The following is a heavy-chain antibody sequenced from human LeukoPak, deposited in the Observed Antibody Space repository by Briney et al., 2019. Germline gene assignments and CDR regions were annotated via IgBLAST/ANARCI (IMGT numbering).Heavy chain of an antibody. CDR1: GGSFSGYY. J-gene: IGHJ4*02. CDR2: INHSGST. CDR3: ARGRASLLWFGELAVFDY. Sequence: SETLSLTCAVYGGSFSGYYWSWIRRPPGKGLEWIGEINHSGSTNYNPSLKSRVTISVDTSKNQFSLKLSSVTAADTAVYYCARGRASLLWFGELAVFDYWGQGTLVTVSS. V-gene: IGHV4-34*01. D-gene: IGHD3-10*01.